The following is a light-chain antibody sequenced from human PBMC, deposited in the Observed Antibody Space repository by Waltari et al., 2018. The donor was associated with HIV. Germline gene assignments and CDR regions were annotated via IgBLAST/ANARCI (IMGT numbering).Light chain of an antibody. V-gene: IGLV2-14*01. CDR3: SSYTSSSTVV. CDR1: SSDVGGYNY. CDR2: EFS. J-gene: IGLJ2*01. Sequence: QSALTQPASVSGSPGQSITISCTGTSSDVGGYNYVSWYQHHPGKAPKLMIYEFSNRPSGVSNRFSGSKSGNTASLSISGLQAEDEAAYYCSSYTSSSTVVFGGGTKLTVL.